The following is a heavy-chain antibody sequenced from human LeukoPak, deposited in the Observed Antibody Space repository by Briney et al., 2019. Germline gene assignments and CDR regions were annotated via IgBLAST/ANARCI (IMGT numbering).Heavy chain of an antibody. J-gene: IGHJ4*02. Sequence: PGGSLRLSCAASGFTFSRHGMHWVRQAPGKGLEWVALIRYDGSEKYYADSVEGRFTISKDNSRDTLYLEMDSLRVDDTAVYYCARETGIIGRDSRVDYWGQGALVTVSS. CDR1: GFTFSRHG. CDR3: ARETGIIGRDSRVDY. V-gene: IGHV3-33*01. D-gene: IGHD1-14*01. CDR2: IRYDGSEK.